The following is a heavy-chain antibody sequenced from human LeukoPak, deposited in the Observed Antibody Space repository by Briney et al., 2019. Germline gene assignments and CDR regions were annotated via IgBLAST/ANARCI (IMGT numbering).Heavy chain of an antibody. CDR3: ARGVEYSNDY. CDR2: INHSGST. CDR1: GGSFSGYY. V-gene: IGHV4-34*01. J-gene: IGHJ4*02. Sequence: SETLSLTCAVYGGSFSGYYWSWIRQPPGKGLEWIGEINHSGSTNYNPSLKSRVTISVDTSKNQFSLKLSSVTAADTAVYYCARGVEYSNDYWGQGTLVTVSS. D-gene: IGHD6-6*01.